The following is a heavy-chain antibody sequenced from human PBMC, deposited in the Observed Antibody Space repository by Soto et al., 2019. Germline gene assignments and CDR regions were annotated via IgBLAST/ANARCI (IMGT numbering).Heavy chain of an antibody. J-gene: IGHJ3*02. Sequence: QVQLVESGGGVVQPGRSLRLSCAASGFTFSSYAMHWVRQAPGKGLEWVAVISYDGSNKYYGDSVKGRFTISRNNSKNTLYLQMNSMRAEDTAVYYCAIPPYCAILTGLDAFDIWGQGTMVTVSS. CDR2: ISYDGSNK. CDR3: AIPPYCAILTGLDAFDI. CDR1: GFTFSSYA. V-gene: IGHV3-30-3*01. D-gene: IGHD3-9*01.